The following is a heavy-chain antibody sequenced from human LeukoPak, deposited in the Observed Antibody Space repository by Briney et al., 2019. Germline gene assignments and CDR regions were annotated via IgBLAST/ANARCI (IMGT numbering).Heavy chain of an antibody. J-gene: IGHJ3*02. Sequence: GGSLRLSCAASGFTFSDYYMSWIRQAPGKGLEWVSYISSSGSTIYYADSVKGRFTISRDNAKNSLYLQMNSLRAEDTAVYYCARVGRYYDYVWGSYRPDAFDIWGQGTMVTVSS. CDR3: ARVGRYYDYVWGSYRPDAFDI. CDR1: GFTFSDYY. D-gene: IGHD3-16*02. CDR2: ISSSGSTI. V-gene: IGHV3-11*01.